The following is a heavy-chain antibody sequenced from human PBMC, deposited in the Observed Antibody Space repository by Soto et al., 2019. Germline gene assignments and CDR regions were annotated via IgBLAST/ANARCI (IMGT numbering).Heavy chain of an antibody. V-gene: IGHV1-18*01. Sequence: ASVKVACKASGYTFTSYGISWVRQAPGQGLEWMGWISAYNGNTNYAQRPQGRVTMTTDTSTSTAYMELRSLRSDDTAVYYCARVWFPELGMVESCFDSWGQGTLVTGSS. CDR1: GYTFTSYG. CDR3: ARVWFPELGMVESCFDS. D-gene: IGHD7-27*01. CDR2: ISAYNGNT. J-gene: IGHJ5*01.